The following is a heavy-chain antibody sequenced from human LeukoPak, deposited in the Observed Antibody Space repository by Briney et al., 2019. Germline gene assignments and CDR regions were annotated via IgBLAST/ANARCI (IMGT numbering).Heavy chain of an antibody. CDR3: ARQSSRWLVFDY. CDR1: GYIFSAHY. D-gene: IGHD6-19*01. V-gene: IGHV1-2*02. J-gene: IGHJ4*02. CDR2: INPNTGGT. Sequence: GASVKVSCKASGYIFSAHYMHWVRQAPGQGLEWMGWINPNTGGTKYAQKFQGRVTMTRDTSMNTAYMELSRLGSDDTAVYYCARQSSRWLVFDYWGQGTLVTVSS.